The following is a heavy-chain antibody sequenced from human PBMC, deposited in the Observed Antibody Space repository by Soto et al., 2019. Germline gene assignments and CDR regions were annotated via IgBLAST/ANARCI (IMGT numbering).Heavy chain of an antibody. Sequence: SETLSLTCTVSGGSISSSTYYWGWIRQPPGKGLEWIGSIYYSGSTYYNPSLKSRVTISVDTSKNQFSLKPSSVTAADTAVYYCARGSYDSTWVWGQGTPVTVSS. J-gene: IGHJ4*02. CDR1: GGSISSSTYY. CDR2: IYYSGST. CDR3: ARGSYDSTWV. V-gene: IGHV4-39*01. D-gene: IGHD6-13*01.